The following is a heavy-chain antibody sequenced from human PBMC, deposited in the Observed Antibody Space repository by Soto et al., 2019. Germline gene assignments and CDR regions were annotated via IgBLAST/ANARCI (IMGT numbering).Heavy chain of an antibody. CDR2: IIPIFGTA. V-gene: IGHV1-69*13. CDR3: ARDLASHDYGDQYGVEFFTY. D-gene: IGHD4-17*01. CDR1: GYTFTSYG. J-gene: IGHJ4*02. Sequence: GASVKVSCKDSGYTFTSYGISWVRQANGQGLEWMGGIIPIFGTANYAQKFQGRVTITADESTSTAYMELSSLRSEDTAVYYCARDLASHDYGDQYGVEFFTYWGQGTLVTVSS.